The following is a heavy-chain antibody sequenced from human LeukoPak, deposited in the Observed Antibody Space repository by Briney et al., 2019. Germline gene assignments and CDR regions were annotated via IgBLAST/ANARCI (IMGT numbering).Heavy chain of an antibody. CDR1: GFAFSSFN. Sequence: GGSLRLSCVTSGFAFSSFNMNWVRQAPGKGLEWVSAISTSGSGGSTYYADSVKGRFTISRDNSKNTLYLQMNSLRAEDTAVYYCAKGPVLLWFGELSQLYYMDVWGKGTTVTVSS. CDR3: AKGPVLLWFGELSQLYYMDV. CDR2: ISTSGSGGST. J-gene: IGHJ6*03. D-gene: IGHD3-10*01. V-gene: IGHV3-23*01.